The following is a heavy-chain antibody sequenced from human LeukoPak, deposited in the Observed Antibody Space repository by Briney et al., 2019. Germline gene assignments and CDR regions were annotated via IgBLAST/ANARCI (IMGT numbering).Heavy chain of an antibody. Sequence: GGSLRLSCVASGFSFRSYWMHWARQVPGKGLVWVSRVSADGSSTSYADAVKGRFTISRDNAKNTVDLQMSGLRAEDTAIYYCTRDKYGGTFDPWGQGTLVTVSS. J-gene: IGHJ5*02. CDR2: VSADGSST. V-gene: IGHV3-74*01. CDR1: GFSFRSYW. CDR3: TRDKYGGTFDP. D-gene: IGHD2-15*01.